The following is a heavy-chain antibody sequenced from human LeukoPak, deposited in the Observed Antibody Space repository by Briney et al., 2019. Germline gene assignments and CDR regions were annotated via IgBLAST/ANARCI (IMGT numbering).Heavy chain of an antibody. CDR3: AKALYDSPLAGDP. J-gene: IGHJ5*02. CDR2: ISGSGGST. Sequence: GGSLRLSCAASRFTFSSYDMTWVRQAPGKRLEWVSAISGSGGSTYYADSVKGRFTISRDNSKNTLFLQMSNLRVDDTAIYYCAKALYDSPLAGDPWGQGTLVTVSS. CDR1: RFTFSSYD. V-gene: IGHV3-23*01. D-gene: IGHD3-22*01.